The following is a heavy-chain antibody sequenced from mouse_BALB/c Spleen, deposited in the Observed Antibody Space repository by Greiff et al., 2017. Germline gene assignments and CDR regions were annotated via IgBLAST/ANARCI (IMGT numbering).Heavy chain of an antibody. V-gene: IGHV3-2*02. CDR3: ARGDGYEGYFDV. CDR1: GYSITSDYA. D-gene: IGHD2-2*01. Sequence: EVKLMESGPGLVKPSQSLSLTCTVTGYSITSDYAWNWIRQFPGNKLEWMGYISYSGSTSYNPSLKSRISITRDTSKNQFFLQLNSVTTEDTATYYCARGDGYEGYFDVWGAGTTVTVSS. CDR2: ISYSGST. J-gene: IGHJ1*01.